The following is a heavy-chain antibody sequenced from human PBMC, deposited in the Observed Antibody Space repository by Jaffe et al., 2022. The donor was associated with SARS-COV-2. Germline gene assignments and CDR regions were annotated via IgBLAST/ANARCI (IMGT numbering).Heavy chain of an antibody. CDR3: ARSLGAGGEKYYNYYMDV. D-gene: IGHD3-10*01. CDR1: GYTFTSYY. CDR2: INPTDGST. V-gene: IGHV1-46*04. Sequence: QVQLVQSGAEVKKPGASVKVFCKASGYTFTSYYIHWVRQAPGQGLEWMGIINPTDGSTKYVQKLQGRVTMTRDTSTSTVYMDLSSLRSEDTAVYYCARSLGAGGEKYYNYYMDVWGKGTTVTVSS. J-gene: IGHJ6*03.